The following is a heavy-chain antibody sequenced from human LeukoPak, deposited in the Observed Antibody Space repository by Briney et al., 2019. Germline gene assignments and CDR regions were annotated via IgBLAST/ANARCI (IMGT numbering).Heavy chain of an antibody. V-gene: IGHV1-69*13. CDR2: IIPIFGTA. D-gene: IGHD3-3*01. J-gene: IGHJ4*02. CDR3: ARGTRYDFWSRYYTS. Sequence: GASVKVSCKASGGTFSSYAISWVRQAPGQGLEWMGGIIPIFGTANYAQKFQGRVTITADESTSTAYMELSSLRSEDTAVYYCARGTRYDFWSRYYTSWGQGTLVTVSS. CDR1: GGTFSSYA.